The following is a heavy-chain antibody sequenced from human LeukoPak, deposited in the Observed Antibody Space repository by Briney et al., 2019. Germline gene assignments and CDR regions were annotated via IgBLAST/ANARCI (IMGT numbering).Heavy chain of an antibody. CDR3: AREGVAAQRALDY. CDR2: IYYSGST. D-gene: IGHD6-19*01. CDR1: GGSISSYY. Sequence: SETLSLTCTVSGGSISSYYWSWIRQPPGKGLEWIGYIYYSGSTNYNPSLKSRVTISVDTSKNQFYLKLSSVTAADTAVYYCAREGVAAQRALDYWGQGTLVTVSS. J-gene: IGHJ4*02. V-gene: IGHV4-59*12.